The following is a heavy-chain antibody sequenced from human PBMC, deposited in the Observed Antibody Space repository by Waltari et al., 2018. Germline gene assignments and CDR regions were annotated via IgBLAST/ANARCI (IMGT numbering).Heavy chain of an antibody. CDR1: GVPISSGGYY. CDR3: ARVLRDTVTRNNWFDP. J-gene: IGHJ5*02. V-gene: IGHV4-31*03. CDR2: IYYRGST. D-gene: IGHD4-17*01. Sequence: QVQLQESGPGLVKPSQTLSLTCTVSGVPISSGGYYWSWIRQHPGKGLEWIGYIYYRGSTYYNKSRNSRVTGSVDTSKNQLSLKLSSVTAADTAVYYWARVLRDTVTRNNWFDPWGQGTLVTVSS.